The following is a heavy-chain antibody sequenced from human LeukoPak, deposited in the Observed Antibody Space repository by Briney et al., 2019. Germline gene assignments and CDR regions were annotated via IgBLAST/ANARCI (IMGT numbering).Heavy chain of an antibody. Sequence: SETLSLTCTVSGGSISSYYWNRIRQPPGKGLEWLGYIYYSGITNYNPSLKSRVTISLDTSKNQFSLKLSSVIAADTAVYYCARTLYSTLSLFDYWGQGTLVTVSS. J-gene: IGHJ4*02. CDR1: GGSISSYY. CDR2: IYYSGIT. V-gene: IGHV4-59*08. CDR3: ARTLYSTLSLFDY. D-gene: IGHD6-6*01.